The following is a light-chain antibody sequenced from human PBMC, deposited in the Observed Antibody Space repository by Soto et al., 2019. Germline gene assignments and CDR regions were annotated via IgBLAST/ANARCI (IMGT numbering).Light chain of an antibody. CDR1: SSDVGGYNY. V-gene: IGLV2-8*01. J-gene: IGLJ1*01. Sequence: QSVLTQPPSASGSPGQSVAISCTGTSSDVGGYNYVSWYQQHPGKAPNLMIYEVNKRPSGVPDRFSGSKSGNTASLTVSGLQAEDEADYYCSSYTSTRTYVFGTGTKVTVL. CDR3: SSYTSTRTYV. CDR2: EVN.